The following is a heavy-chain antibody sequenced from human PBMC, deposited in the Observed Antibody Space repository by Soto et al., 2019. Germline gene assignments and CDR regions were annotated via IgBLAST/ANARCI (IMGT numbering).Heavy chain of an antibody. D-gene: IGHD6-13*01. J-gene: IGHJ4*02. V-gene: IGHV3-30*18. CDR3: AKDVGHSTFDY. CDR2: ISYDGSNK. Sequence: QVQLVESGGGVVQPGRPLRLSCAASGFTFSSYGMHWVRQAPGKGLEWVAVISYDGSNKYYADSVKGRFTISRDNSKNTLYLQMNSLRAEDTAVYYCAKDVGHSTFDYWGQGTLVTVSS. CDR1: GFTFSSYG.